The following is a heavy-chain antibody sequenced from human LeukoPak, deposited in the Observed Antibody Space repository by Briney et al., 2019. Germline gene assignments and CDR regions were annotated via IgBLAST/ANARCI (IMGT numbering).Heavy chain of an antibody. Sequence: PSETLSLTCTVSGGSISSSTYYWAWIRQPPGKGLEWIATIHHSGSTYYKPSLRSGVTISVDTSRNQCSLKLSSVSVADTAVYYCARLGGYYDPPGYWGQGTLVTVSS. CDR2: IHHSGST. J-gene: IGHJ4*02. CDR3: ARLGGYYDPPGY. CDR1: GGSISSSTYY. V-gene: IGHV4-39*01. D-gene: IGHD3-22*01.